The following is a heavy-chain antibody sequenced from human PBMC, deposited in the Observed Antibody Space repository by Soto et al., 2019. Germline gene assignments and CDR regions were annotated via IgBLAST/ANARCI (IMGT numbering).Heavy chain of an antibody. CDR2: ISYDGSNK. V-gene: IGHV3-30*18. CDR1: GFTFSSYG. D-gene: IGHD3-3*01. CDR3: AKVGPGITIFGVVINHVSHYMDV. J-gene: IGHJ6*03. Sequence: QVQLVVSGGGVVQPGRSLRLSCAASGFTFSSYGMHWVRQAPGKGLEWVAVISYDGSNKYYADSVKGRFTISRDNSKNTLYLQMNSLRAEDTAVYYCAKVGPGITIFGVVINHVSHYMDVWGKGTTVTVSS.